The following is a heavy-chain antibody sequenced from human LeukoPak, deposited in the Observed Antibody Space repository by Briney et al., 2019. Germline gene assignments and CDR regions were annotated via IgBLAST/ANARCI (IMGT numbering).Heavy chain of an antibody. Sequence: GASVKVSCKASGYTFTGYYIHWVRQAPGHGLEWMGWINPNSGGTNYAQKFQGRVTMTRDTSIRTAYMELSRLRSDDTAVYFCAKNHYEDGWGGGQLNWFDPWGQGTLVTVSS. CDR1: GYTFTGYY. D-gene: IGHD3-16*01. V-gene: IGHV1-2*02. J-gene: IGHJ5*02. CDR3: AKNHYEDGWGGGQLNWFDP. CDR2: INPNSGGT.